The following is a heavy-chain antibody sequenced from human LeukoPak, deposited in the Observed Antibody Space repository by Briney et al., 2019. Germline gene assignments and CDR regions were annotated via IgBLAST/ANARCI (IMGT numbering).Heavy chain of an antibody. V-gene: IGHV4-39*01. J-gene: IGHJ5*02. CDR1: GGSISSSNYF. CDR3: ARPRRNTHGLVVVVPTTPLSWFDP. CDR2: IYYSGST. D-gene: IGHD2-15*01. Sequence: PSETLSLTCTVSGGSISSSNYFWCWIRHPPGKELEWIGSIYYSGSTYYNPSLNSRVTISVATSKNQFSLKRNSATAADTAVYYCARPRRNTHGLVVVVPTTPLSWFDPRGQGTLVTVSS.